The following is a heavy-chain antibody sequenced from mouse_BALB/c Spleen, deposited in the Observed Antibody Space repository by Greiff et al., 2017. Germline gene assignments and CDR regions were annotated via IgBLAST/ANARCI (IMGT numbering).Heavy chain of an antibody. J-gene: IGHJ4*01. CDR3: ARSYGYYAMDY. D-gene: IGHD2-10*02. V-gene: IGHV1S137*01. CDR1: GYTFTDYA. Sequence: QVQLQQSGAELVRPGVSVKISCKGSGYTFTDYAMHWVKQSHAKSLEWIGVISTYYGDASYNQKFKGKATMTVDKSSSTAYMELARLTSEDSAIYYCARSYGYYAMDYWGQGTSVTVSS. CDR2: ISTYYGDA.